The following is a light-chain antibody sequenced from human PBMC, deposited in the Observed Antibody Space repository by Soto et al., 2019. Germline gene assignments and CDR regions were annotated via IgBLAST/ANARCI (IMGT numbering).Light chain of an antibody. J-gene: IGLJ3*02. CDR1: SSDVGSYNL. Sequence: QSALTQPASVSGSPGQSITISCTGTSSDVGSYNLVSWYQQHPGKAPKLMIYEVSKRPPGVSNRFSGAKSGNTASLTISGLQAEDEADYYCCSCAGSSTLVFGGGTKLTVL. CDR3: CSCAGSSTLV. V-gene: IGLV2-23*02. CDR2: EVS.